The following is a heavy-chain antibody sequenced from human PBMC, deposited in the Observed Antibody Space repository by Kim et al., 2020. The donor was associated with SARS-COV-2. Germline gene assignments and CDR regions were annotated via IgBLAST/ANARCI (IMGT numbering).Heavy chain of an antibody. D-gene: IGHD3-22*01. CDR1: GYTFTSYG. CDR3: ARETYDSSGYHDGFDY. Sequence: ASVKVSCKASGYTFTSYGISWVRQAPGQGLEWMGWISAYNGNTNYAQKLQGRVTMTTDTSTSTAYMELRSLRSDDTAVYYCARETYDSSGYHDGFDYWGQGTLVTVSS. J-gene: IGHJ4*02. CDR2: ISAYNGNT. V-gene: IGHV1-18*01.